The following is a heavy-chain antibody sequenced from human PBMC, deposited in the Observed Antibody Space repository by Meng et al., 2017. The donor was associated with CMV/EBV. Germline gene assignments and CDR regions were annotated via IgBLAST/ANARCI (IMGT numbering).Heavy chain of an antibody. CDR2: MNPNSGNT. D-gene: IGHD2-2*02. CDR3: ARGYCSSTSCYTRYYYGMDV. V-gene: IGHV1-8*03. CDR1: GYTFTSYG. Sequence: ASVKVSCKASGYTFTSYGINWVRQATGQGLGWMGWMNPNSGNTGYAQKFQGRVTITRNTSISTAYMELSSLRSEDTAVYYCARGYCSSTSCYTRYYYGMDVWGQGTTVTDSS. J-gene: IGHJ6*02.